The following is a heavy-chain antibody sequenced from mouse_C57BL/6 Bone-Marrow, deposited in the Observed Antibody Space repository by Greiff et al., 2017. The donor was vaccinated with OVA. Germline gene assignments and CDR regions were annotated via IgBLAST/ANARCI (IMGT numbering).Heavy chain of an antibody. V-gene: IGHV5-6*01. Sequence: EVKLVESGGDLVKPGGSLKLSCAASGFTFSSYGMSWVRQTPDKRLEWVATISTGGSYTYYPDSVKGRSTFTRDTDKNTLSVQMSSLRSEDTAIYYCARDIDSGNGRAYWGQGTLVTVSA. J-gene: IGHJ3*01. CDR1: GFTFSSYG. CDR3: ARDIDSGNGRAY. D-gene: IGHD3-2*01. CDR2: ISTGGSYT.